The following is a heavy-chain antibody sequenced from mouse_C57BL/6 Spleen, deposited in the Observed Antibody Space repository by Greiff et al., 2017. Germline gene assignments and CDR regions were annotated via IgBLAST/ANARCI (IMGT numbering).Heavy chain of an antibody. CDR1: GYSITSGYY. V-gene: IGHV3-6*01. CDR3: ARGTTVVDWYFDV. CDR2: ISYDGSN. D-gene: IGHD1-1*01. Sequence: DVQLQESGPGLVKPSQSLSLTCSVPGYSITSGYYWNWIRQFPGNKLEWMGYISYDGSNNYNPSLKNRISITRDTSKNQFFLKLNSVTTEDTATYDCARGTTVVDWYFDVWGTGTTVAVSS. J-gene: IGHJ1*03.